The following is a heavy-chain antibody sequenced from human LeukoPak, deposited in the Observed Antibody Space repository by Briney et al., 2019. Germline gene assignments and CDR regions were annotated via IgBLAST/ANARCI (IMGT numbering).Heavy chain of an antibody. V-gene: IGHV1-18*01. CDR3: AREED. Sequence: ASVKVSCKTSGYTFTSYGINWVRQAPGQGLEWMGRISAHNGNANYAQKFQGRVTMTTDTLATTAYMELRSLRSDDTAVYYCAREEDWGQGTLVTVSS. CDR1: GYTFTSYG. J-gene: IGHJ4*02. CDR2: ISAHNGNA.